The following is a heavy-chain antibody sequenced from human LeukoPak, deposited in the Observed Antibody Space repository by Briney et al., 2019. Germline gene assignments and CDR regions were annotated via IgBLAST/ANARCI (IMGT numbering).Heavy chain of an antibody. V-gene: IGHV1-46*01. CDR1: GYTFTSYY. Sequence: GASVKVSCKASGYTFTSYYMHWVRQAPGQGLEWMGIINPSGGSTSYAQKFQGRVTMTRDTSTSTVYMELSSLRSEDTAVYYCARGRRITMIVVALGYWGQGTLVTVSS. J-gene: IGHJ4*02. CDR3: ARGRRITMIVVALGY. CDR2: INPSGGST. D-gene: IGHD3-22*01.